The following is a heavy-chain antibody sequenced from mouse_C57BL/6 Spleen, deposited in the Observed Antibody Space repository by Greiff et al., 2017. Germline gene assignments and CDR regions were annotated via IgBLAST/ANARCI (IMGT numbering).Heavy chain of an antibody. CDR3: ARRDYYGSRGFDY. V-gene: IGHV3-6*01. J-gene: IGHJ2*01. CDR1: GYSITSGYY. D-gene: IGHD1-1*01. Sequence: EVKLQESGPGLVKPSQSLSLTCSVTGYSITSGYYWNWIRQFPGNKLEWMGYISYDGSNNYNPSLKNRIPITRDTSKNQFFLKLNSVTTEDTATYYCARRDYYGSRGFDYWGQGTPLTVSS. CDR2: ISYDGSN.